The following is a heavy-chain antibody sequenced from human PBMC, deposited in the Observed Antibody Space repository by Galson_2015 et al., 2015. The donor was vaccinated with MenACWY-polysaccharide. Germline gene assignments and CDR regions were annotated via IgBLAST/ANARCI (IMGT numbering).Heavy chain of an antibody. CDR1: GFMFRSYW. V-gene: IGHV3-74*03. D-gene: IGHD1-1*01. Sequence: SLRLSCAASGFMFRSYWMHWVRQAPGKGLVWVSRINPDGSNTVYADSVKGRYIISRDNAKNTLYLQLNSLRAEDTAVYYCTRDSYINSYYYGMDVWGQGTTVTVSS. CDR2: INPDGSNT. CDR3: TRDSYINSYYYGMDV. J-gene: IGHJ6*02.